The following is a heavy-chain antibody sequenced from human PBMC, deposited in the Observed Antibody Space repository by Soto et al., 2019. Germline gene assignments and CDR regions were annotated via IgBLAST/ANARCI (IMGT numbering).Heavy chain of an antibody. J-gene: IGHJ4*02. Sequence: ASVKVSCKASGYMFIAYGIAWVRQAPGQGLEWMGWISAYNGNTNYAQKFQGRVTMTTDASTSTAYMELRSLRSDDTAVYYCARGISAVYYDILTGSSSYFDYWGQGTLVTVSS. CDR2: ISAYNGNT. CDR3: ARGISAVYYDILTGSSSYFDY. V-gene: IGHV1-18*01. D-gene: IGHD3-9*01. CDR1: GYMFIAYG.